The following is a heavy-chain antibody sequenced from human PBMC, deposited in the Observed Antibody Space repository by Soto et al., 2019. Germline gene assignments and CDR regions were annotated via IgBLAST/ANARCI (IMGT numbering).Heavy chain of an antibody. CDR3: GRLSEYSSPSSPYFDIDV. D-gene: IGHD4-4*01. CDR1: GGSISSISYY. Sequence: SETLSLPCHVSGGSISSISYYWGWIRQPPGKGLEWIGNIYYSGNTYYNPSLNSRVTISVDTSKNQFSLKLTSLTAADTAVYYCGRLSEYSSPSSPYFDIDVWGQGTKVTVSS. J-gene: IGHJ6*02. V-gene: IGHV4-39*01. CDR2: IYYSGNT.